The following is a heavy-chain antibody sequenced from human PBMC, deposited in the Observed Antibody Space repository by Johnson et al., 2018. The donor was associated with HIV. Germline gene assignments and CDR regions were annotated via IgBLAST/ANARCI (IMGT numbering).Heavy chain of an antibody. V-gene: IGHV3-30*04. CDR3: ARDQATAEDDAFDI. J-gene: IGHJ3*02. CDR1: GFTFSSYA. CDR2: ISYDGSNK. D-gene: IGHD5-18*01. Sequence: VQVVESGGGVVQPGRSLRLSCAASGFTFSSYAMHWVRQAPGKGLEWVAVISYDGSNKYYADSVKGRFTISRANSKNTLYLQMTSLRAEDTAVYYCARDQATAEDDAFDIWGQGTMVTVSS.